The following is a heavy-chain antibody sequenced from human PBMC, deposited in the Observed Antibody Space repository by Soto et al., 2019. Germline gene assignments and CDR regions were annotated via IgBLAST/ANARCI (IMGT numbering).Heavy chain of an antibody. D-gene: IGHD4-4*01. CDR1: GGSISSRTYY. J-gene: IGHJ4*02. V-gene: IGHV4-39*02. Sequence: SETLSLTCTVSGGSISSRTYYWGWIRQPPGKGLEWIGSYSYTGSTYYSPTLKSRVTISVDTSKNHFSLTLSSVTAADTAVYYCASGGDYSNYFDYWGQGTLVTVSS. CDR2: YSYTGST. CDR3: ASGGDYSNYFDY.